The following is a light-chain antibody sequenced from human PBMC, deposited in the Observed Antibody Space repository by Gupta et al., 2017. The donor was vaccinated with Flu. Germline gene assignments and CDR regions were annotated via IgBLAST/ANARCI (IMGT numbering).Light chain of an antibody. CDR3: MQSLQSPLA. J-gene: IGKJ1*01. V-gene: IGKV2-28*01. CDR1: QSLLNSSGYSY. CDR2: VTS. Sequence: VATGATASRSCRTSQSLLNSSGYSYLDWYVQKPGQSPQLLIYVTSNRASGVPARFIGRGSGTDFTLRIRTVEAEDVGVYYCMQSLQSPLAFGQGTKVEIK.